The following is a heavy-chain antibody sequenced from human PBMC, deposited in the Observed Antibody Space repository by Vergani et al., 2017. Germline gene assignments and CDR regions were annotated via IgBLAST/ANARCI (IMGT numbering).Heavy chain of an antibody. CDR2: IYYSGST. CDR3: ARHSTVEWLVKLGWIDP. CDR1: CASIRRINYY. D-gene: IGHD6-19*01. V-gene: IGHV4-39*01. Sequence: QLQLQESGPGLVKPSATLSLTCSVSCASIRRINYYWGWLRQPPGKGLEWIASIYYSGSTYYNPSLKSRVTISVDTSKNHFSLKLSSVTAADTAVYFCARHSTVEWLVKLGWIDPWGQGILVTVSS. J-gene: IGHJ5*02.